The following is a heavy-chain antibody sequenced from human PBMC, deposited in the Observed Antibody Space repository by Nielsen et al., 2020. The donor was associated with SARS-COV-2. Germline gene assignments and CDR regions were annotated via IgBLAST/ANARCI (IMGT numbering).Heavy chain of an antibody. D-gene: IGHD5-18*01. CDR1: GYTFTSYG. J-gene: IGHJ5*02. V-gene: IGHV1-18*04. Sequence: ASVKVSCKASGYTFTSYGISWVRQAPGQGLEWMGWISAYNGNTNYAQKLQGRVTMTTDTSTSTVYMELSSLRSEDTAVYYCARERGGYSYGINWFDPWGQGTLVTVSS. CDR3: ARERGGYSYGINWFDP. CDR2: ISAYNGNT.